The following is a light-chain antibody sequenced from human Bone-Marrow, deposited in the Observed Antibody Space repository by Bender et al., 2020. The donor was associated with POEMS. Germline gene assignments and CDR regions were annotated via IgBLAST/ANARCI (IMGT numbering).Light chain of an antibody. CDR2: KVN. CDR1: NSDVGKYNL. V-gene: IGLV2-23*02. J-gene: IGLJ1*01. Sequence: QSALTQPPSASGSPGQSITISCTGANSDVGKYNLVSWYQQYPGEAPKLVIYKVNKRPSGVSNRFSGSKSGNAASLTISGLQAGDEADYYCSSYAGSVIPYVFGTGTKVTVL. CDR3: SSYAGSVIPYV.